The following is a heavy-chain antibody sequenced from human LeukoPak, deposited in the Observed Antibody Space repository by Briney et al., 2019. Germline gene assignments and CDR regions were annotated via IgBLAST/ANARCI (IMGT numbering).Heavy chain of an antibody. Sequence: PGRSLRLSCTASGFSFSSYGMHWVRQAPGKGLERVAAIWYDGSNKYYADSVKGRFTISRDNSKNTLYLQMNSLGTEETPVYDCANLGGWYQQYYYDYMNVRGKGTTITVSS. CDR3: ANLGGWYQQYYYDYMNV. CDR1: GFSFSSYG. J-gene: IGHJ6*03. V-gene: IGHV3-33*06. CDR2: IWYDGSNK. D-gene: IGHD6-19*01.